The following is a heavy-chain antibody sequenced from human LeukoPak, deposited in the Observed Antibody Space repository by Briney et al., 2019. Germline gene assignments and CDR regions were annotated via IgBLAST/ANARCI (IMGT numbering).Heavy chain of an antibody. D-gene: IGHD1-26*01. J-gene: IGHJ6*02. Sequence: GGSLRLSCVASGFTFSSYSMNWVRQAPGKGLEWVSSISSSSSYIYYADSVKGRFTISRDNAKNSLYLQMNSLRAEDTAVYYCARVKRSGSYLSYYYGMDVWGQGTTVTVSS. CDR3: ARVKRSGSYLSYYYGMDV. V-gene: IGHV3-21*01. CDR1: GFTFSSYS. CDR2: ISSSSSYI.